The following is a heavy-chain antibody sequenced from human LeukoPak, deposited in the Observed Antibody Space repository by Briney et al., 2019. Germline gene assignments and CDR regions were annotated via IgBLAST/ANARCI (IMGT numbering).Heavy chain of an antibody. J-gene: IGHJ6*02. CDR1: GFTFSSYG. CDR3: ARDADTSSYYYYPVSRYSYSGMDV. Sequence: GGSLRLSCAASGFTFSSYGMHWVRQAPGKGLEWVAFVSFDGSNQYYEDSVKGRFTISRDNSKDTLYLEMNSLRTEDTAVYYCARDADTSSYYYYPVSRYSYSGMDVWGQGTTVTVSS. CDR2: VSFDGSNQ. V-gene: IGHV3-30*03. D-gene: IGHD3-10*01.